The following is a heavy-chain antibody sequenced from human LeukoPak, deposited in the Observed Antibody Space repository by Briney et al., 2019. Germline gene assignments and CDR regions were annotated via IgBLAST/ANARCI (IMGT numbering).Heavy chain of an antibody. CDR1: GYTLTELS. Sequence: ASVKVSCKVSGYTLTELSMHWVRQAPGKGLEWMGGFDPEDGETIYAQKFQGRVTMTEDTSTDTAYMELSSLRSEDTAVCYCARPARYSSSWYTGGGFDYWGQGTLVTVSS. CDR3: ARPARYSSSWYTGGGFDY. D-gene: IGHD6-13*01. V-gene: IGHV1-24*01. J-gene: IGHJ4*02. CDR2: FDPEDGET.